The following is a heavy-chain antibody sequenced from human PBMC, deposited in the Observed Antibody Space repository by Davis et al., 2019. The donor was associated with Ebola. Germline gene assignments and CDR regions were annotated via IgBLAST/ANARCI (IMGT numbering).Heavy chain of an antibody. J-gene: IGHJ4*02. V-gene: IGHV3-23*01. Sequence: GESLKISCTASGFTVSSNHMSWVRQAPGKGLEWVSSIGGSSGATYYADPVKGRFTISRDISKNTVYLQMNSLRVEDTAIYYCAKDIQGGSSYLDYWGQGTQVTVSS. CDR3: AKDIQGGSSYLDY. D-gene: IGHD3-16*01. CDR1: GFTVSSNH. CDR2: IGGSSGAT.